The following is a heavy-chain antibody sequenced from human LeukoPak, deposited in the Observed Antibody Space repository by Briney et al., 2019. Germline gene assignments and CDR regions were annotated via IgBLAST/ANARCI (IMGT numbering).Heavy chain of an antibody. Sequence: SQTLSLTCAISGDSVSGNRATWNWLRQSPSRGLEWLGRIYYRSKWYADYAVSVKGRITINPDTSKNQFSLLLNSVTPEDTAVYFCGRAEADWGPEYWGQGTLVTVSS. D-gene: IGHD3-9*01. V-gene: IGHV6-1*01. CDR3: GRAEADWGPEY. CDR2: IYYRSKWYA. J-gene: IGHJ4*02. CDR1: GDSVSGNRAT.